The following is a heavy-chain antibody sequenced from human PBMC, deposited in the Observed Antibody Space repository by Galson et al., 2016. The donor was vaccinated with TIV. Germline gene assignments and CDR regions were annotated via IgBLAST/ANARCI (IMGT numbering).Heavy chain of an antibody. Sequence: SVKVSCKASGGTFSTYVIDWVRQAPGQGLEWMGGIIPLFGTTNYAQKFQGRVTISADESTSTAYMELSSLRSEETAVFYCATDRNTALDTYHYYYGMDVWGPGTTVTVSS. V-gene: IGHV1-69*13. J-gene: IGHJ6*02. CDR3: ATDRNTALDTYHYYYGMDV. CDR2: IIPLFGTT. CDR1: GGTFSTYV. D-gene: IGHD5-18*01.